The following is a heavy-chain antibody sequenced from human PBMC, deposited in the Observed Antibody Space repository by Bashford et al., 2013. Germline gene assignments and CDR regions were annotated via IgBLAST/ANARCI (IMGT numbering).Heavy chain of an antibody. CDR1: GFTFSSYS. CDR3: ARDGIAARPSQGPFDY. D-gene: IGHD6-6*01. CDR2: ISSSSSTI. J-gene: IGHJ4*02. V-gene: IGHV3-48*01. Sequence: GSLRLSCAASGFTFSSYSMNWVRQAPGKGLEWVSYISSSSSTIYYADSVKGRFTISRDNAKNSLYLQMNSLRAEDTAVYYCARDGIAARPSQGPFDYWGQGTLVTVSS.